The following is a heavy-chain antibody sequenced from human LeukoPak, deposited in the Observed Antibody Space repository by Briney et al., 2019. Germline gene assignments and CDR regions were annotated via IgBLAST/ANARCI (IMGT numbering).Heavy chain of an antibody. CDR2: ISSSSSYT. J-gene: IGHJ4*02. V-gene: IGHV3-11*05. Sequence: GGALRLSCAASGFTFSNYYMSWMRQAPGKGVEWVSYISSSSSYTNYADTVKGGVTISRDNAKNSLYLQMNSLRAEDTAVYYCARGPEPFDYWGQGTLVTVSS. CDR1: GFTFSNYY. CDR3: ARGPEPFDY. D-gene: IGHD1-14*01.